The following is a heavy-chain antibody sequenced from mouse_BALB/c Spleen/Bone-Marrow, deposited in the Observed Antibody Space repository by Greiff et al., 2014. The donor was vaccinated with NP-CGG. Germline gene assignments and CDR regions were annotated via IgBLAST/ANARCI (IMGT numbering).Heavy chain of an antibody. CDR1: GYSFTGYY. CDR2: ISCYNGAT. J-gene: IGHJ2*01. Sequence: LVKTGASVKISCKASGYSFTGYYMHWVKRSHGKSLEWIGYISCYNGATSYNQKFKGKATFTVDTSSSTAYMQFNSLTSEDSAVYYCARSCGAYGCDGGYYFDYWGQGTTLTVSS. CDR3: ARSCGAYGCDGGYYFDY. V-gene: IGHV1S34*01. D-gene: IGHD2-2*01.